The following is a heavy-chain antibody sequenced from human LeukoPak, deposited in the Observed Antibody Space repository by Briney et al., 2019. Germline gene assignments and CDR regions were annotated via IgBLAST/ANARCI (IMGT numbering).Heavy chain of an antibody. CDR1: GYALTELS. D-gene: IGHD3-10*01. V-gene: IGHV1-24*01. CDR3: ATEGKMVRGVYTDY. CDR2: FDPEDGET. Sequence: ASVKVSCKVSGYALTELSMHWVRQAPGKGLEWMGRFDPEDGETIYAQKFQGRVTMTADTSTDTVYMELSSLRSEDTAVYYCATEGKMVRGVYTDYWGQGTLVTVSS. J-gene: IGHJ4*02.